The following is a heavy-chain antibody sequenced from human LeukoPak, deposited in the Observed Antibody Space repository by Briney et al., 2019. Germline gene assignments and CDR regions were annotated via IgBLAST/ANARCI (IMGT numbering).Heavy chain of an antibody. V-gene: IGHV4-4*07. CDR2: IYTSGST. Sequence: PSETLSLTCTVSGNSISSYYWSWIRQPAGKGLEWIGRIYTSGSTNYNPSLKSRVTMSVGTSKNQFSLSLSSVTAADTAFYYCARETTGLARYFDYWGQGTLVTVSS. CDR3: ARETTGLARYFDY. CDR1: GNSISSYY. D-gene: IGHD4-17*01. J-gene: IGHJ4*02.